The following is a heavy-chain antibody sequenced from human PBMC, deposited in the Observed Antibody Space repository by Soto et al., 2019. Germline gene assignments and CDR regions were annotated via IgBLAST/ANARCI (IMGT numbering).Heavy chain of an antibody. D-gene: IGHD2-15*01. Sequence: QVQLQQWGAGLLKPSETLSLTCAVYGGSFSGHYWSWIRQPPGKGLEWIGQINHSGSTNYNPSLKSRVTISIDTSKNQFSLNRSSVTAADTTVYYCAIGTSGSHDAFDIWGQGTMVTVSS. CDR1: GGSFSGHY. CDR3: AIGTSGSHDAFDI. CDR2: INHSGST. J-gene: IGHJ3*02. V-gene: IGHV4-34*01.